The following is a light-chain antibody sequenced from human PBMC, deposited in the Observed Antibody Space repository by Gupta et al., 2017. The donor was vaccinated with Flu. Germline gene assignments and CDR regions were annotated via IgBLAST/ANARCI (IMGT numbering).Light chain of an antibody. CDR3: QSYESSLSGLV. Sequence: IHGSSIRPSGVPDRFSGSRSGASASLAITGLQAEDEADYYCQSYESSLSGLVFGGGNKLSVL. J-gene: IGLJ2*01. V-gene: IGLV1-40*03. CDR2: GSS.